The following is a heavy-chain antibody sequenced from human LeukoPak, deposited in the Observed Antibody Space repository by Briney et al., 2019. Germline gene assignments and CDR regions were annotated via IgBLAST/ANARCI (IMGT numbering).Heavy chain of an antibody. D-gene: IGHD3-10*01. V-gene: IGHV3-15*01. CDR2: SKSKNDGGTT. CDR1: GVTFSNAG. CDR3: TAGAYVYGSGTYYH. Sequence: TGGTLRLSCAASGVTFSNAGISWVRKAPGQGLDRDGRSKSKNDGGTTDYAAPMKGRFTMSGDDSKNTLYLQMNSLKTEATAVYYCTAGAYVYGSGTYYHWGQETLVTVSS. J-gene: IGHJ4*01.